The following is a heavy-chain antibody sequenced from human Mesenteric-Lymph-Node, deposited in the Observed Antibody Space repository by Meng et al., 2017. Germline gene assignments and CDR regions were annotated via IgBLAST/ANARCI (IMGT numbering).Heavy chain of an antibody. V-gene: IGHV4-4*02. CDR2: IYHSGST. D-gene: IGHD6-13*01. CDR1: GGSISSSNW. CDR3: ARDWHSSSWGTGFDP. Sequence: QVQLQGSGPGLVKPSGTRSLTCAVSGGSISSSNWWSWVRQPPGKGLEWIGEIYHSGSTNYNPSLKSRVTISVDKSKNQFSLKLSSVTAADTAVYYCARDWHSSSWGTGFDPWGQGTLVTVSS. J-gene: IGHJ5*02.